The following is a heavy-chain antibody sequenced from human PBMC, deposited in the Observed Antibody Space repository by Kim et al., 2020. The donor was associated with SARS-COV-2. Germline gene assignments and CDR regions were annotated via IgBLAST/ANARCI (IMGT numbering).Heavy chain of an antibody. Sequence: SVKVSCKTSGGTFSSYTICWVRQAPGQGLEWLGRIVPFVDITNYAQKFQGRITFTADKSTNTAYMELSSLTSEDTAVYFCARDPGGLAAGTLDNWGQGALVIVSS. CDR2: IVPFVDIT. CDR1: GGTFSSYT. J-gene: IGHJ4*02. CDR3: ARDPGGLAAGTLDN. D-gene: IGHD6-13*01. V-gene: IGHV1-69*04.